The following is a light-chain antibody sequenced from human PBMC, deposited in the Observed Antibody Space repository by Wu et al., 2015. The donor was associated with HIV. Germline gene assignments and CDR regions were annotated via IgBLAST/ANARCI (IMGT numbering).Light chain of an antibody. J-gene: IGKJ1*01. CDR3: QKYNTAPWT. Sequence: DIQLTQSPSFLSASVGDRVTITCRASQGINNYLAWYQQKPGKPPKLLIHKASILQTGVPSRFSGSASGTEFTLTISSLQPEDVATYYCQKYNTAPWTFGQGTKVEMK. CDR2: KAS. V-gene: IGKV1-9*01. CDR1: QGINNY.